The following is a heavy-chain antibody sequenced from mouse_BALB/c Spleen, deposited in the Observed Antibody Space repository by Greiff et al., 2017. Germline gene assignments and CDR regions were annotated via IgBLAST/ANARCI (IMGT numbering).Heavy chain of an antibody. J-gene: IGHJ2*01. V-gene: IGHV5-6-4*01. CDR2: ISSGGSYT. Sequence: DVKLVESGGGLVKPGGSLKLSCAASGFTFSSYTMSWVRQTPEKRLEWVATISSGGSYTYYPDSVKGRFTISRDNAKNTLYLQMSSLKSEDTAMYYCTRDERDYFDYWGQGTTLTVSS. CDR1: GFTFSSYT. CDR3: TRDERDYFDY.